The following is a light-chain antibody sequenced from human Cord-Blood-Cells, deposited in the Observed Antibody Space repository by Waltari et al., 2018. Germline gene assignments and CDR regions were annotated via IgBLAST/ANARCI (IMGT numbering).Light chain of an antibody. CDR2: EDS. J-gene: IGLJ1*01. CDR1: ALHKKY. CDR3: YSTDSSGNHRGV. Sequence: SYELTQPPSVSVSPGQTARITCSGDALHKKYAYWYQQKSGQAPVLVIYEDSKRPSGIPERFSGSSSGTMATLTISGAQVEDEADYYCYSTDSSGNHRGVFGTGTKVTVL. V-gene: IGLV3-10*01.